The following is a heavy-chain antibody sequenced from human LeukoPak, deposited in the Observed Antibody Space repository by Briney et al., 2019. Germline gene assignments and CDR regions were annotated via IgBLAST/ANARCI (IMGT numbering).Heavy chain of an antibody. CDR1: GGSLSSYY. CDR2: IYYSGSGST. CDR3: ARSYCSSTSCYLFDY. D-gene: IGHD2-2*01. J-gene: IGHJ4*02. Sequence: SETLSLTCAVSGGSLSSYYWSWIRQPPGKGLEWIGYIYYSGSGSTNYNPSLKSRVTMSVDTSKNQFSLKLSSVTAADTAVYYCARSYCSSTSCYLFDYWGQGTLVTVSS. V-gene: IGHV4-59*12.